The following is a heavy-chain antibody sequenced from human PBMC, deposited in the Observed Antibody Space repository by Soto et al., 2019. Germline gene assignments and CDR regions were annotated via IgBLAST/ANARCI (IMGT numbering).Heavy chain of an antibody. D-gene: IGHD1-26*01. Sequence: SETLSLTCNVSGASLSRYYWSWIRQPPGKGLEWIGRIYATGDTDYNPSLKSRISMSVDMSKKQFSLTLRSVTAADTAIYYCVRDGTKNLRDRFEPWGRGILVTSPQ. CDR2: IYATGDT. V-gene: IGHV4-4*07. J-gene: IGHJ5*02. CDR1: GASLSRYY. CDR3: VRDGTKNLRDRFEP.